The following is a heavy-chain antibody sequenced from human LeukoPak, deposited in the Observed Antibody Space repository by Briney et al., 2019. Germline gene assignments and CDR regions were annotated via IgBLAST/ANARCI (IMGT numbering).Heavy chain of an antibody. Sequence: GASVKVSCKASGYTFTSYGISWVRQPPGQGLEWMGWISAYNGNTNYAQKVQGRVTMTTDTSTSTAYMELRSLRSDDTAVYYCAREGTGTPGIYYFDYWGQGTLVTVSS. CDR2: ISAYNGNT. CDR3: AREGTGTPGIYYFDY. CDR1: GYTFTSYG. J-gene: IGHJ4*02. V-gene: IGHV1-18*04. D-gene: IGHD1-1*01.